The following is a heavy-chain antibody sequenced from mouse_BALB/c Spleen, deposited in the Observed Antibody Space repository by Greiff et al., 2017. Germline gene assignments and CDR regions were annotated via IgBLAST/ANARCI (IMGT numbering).Heavy chain of an antibody. CDR2: ILPGSGST. CDR1: GYTFSSYW. CDR3: ARRGSSFYWYFDV. J-gene: IGHJ1*01. V-gene: IGHV1-9*01. D-gene: IGHD1-1*01. Sequence: VHLVESGAELMKPGASVKISCEATGYTFSSYWIEWVKQRPGHGLEWIGEILPGSGSTNYNEKFKGKATFTADTSSNTAYMQLSSLTSEDSAVYYCARRGSSFYWYFDVWGAGTTVTVSS.